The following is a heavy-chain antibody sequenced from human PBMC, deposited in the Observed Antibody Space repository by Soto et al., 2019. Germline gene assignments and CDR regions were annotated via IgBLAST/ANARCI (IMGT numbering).Heavy chain of an antibody. D-gene: IGHD3-16*01. CDR1: GFTFSSYD. Sequence: QTGGSLRLSCAASGFTFSSYDMHWVRQATGKGLEWVSAISGSGGSTYYADSVKGRFTISRDNSKNTLYLQMNSLRAEDTAVYYCAKPKAFGGFDPWGQGTLVTVSS. CDR3: AKPKAFGGFDP. CDR2: ISGSGGST. J-gene: IGHJ5*02. V-gene: IGHV3-23*01.